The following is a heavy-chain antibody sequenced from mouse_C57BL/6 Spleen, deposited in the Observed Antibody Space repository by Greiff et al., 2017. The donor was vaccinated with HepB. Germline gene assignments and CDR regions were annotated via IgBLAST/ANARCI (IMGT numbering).Heavy chain of an antibody. CDR1: GYTFTNYW. Sequence: QVHVKQSGAELVRPGTSVKMSCKASGYTFTNYWIGWAKQRPGHGLEWIGDIYPGGGYTNYNEKFKGKATLTADKSSSTAYMQISSLTSEDSAIYSCARQNRNPTSYYFDYWGQGTTLTVSS. CDR3: ARQNRNPTSYYFDY. CDR2: IYPGGGYT. J-gene: IGHJ2*01. V-gene: IGHV1-63*01. D-gene: IGHD2-10*01.